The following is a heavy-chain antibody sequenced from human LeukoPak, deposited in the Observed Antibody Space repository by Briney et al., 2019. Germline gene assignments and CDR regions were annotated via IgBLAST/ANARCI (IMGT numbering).Heavy chain of an antibody. V-gene: IGHV4-61*02. CDR2: IYSSGST. CDR3: ARGGYYGSGNDFRFDP. CDR1: GGSISSGSYY. J-gene: IGHJ5*02. D-gene: IGHD3-10*01. Sequence: SETLSLTCTVSGGSISSGSYYWSWIRQPAGKGLEWIGRIYSSGSTNYNPSLKSRVTISVETSKNQFSLKLKSVTAADTAVYYCARGGYYGSGNDFRFDPWGQGTLVTVSS.